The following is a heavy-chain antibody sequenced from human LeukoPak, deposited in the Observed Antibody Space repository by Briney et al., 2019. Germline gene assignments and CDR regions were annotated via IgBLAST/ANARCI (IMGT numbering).Heavy chain of an antibody. CDR2: IKQDGSEK. CDR3: AKDLGGGSAFDI. J-gene: IGHJ3*02. D-gene: IGHD3-16*01. CDR1: GFTFSSYW. Sequence: GGSLRLSCAASGFTFSSYWMSWVRQAPGKGLEWVANIKQDGSEKYYVDSVKGRFTISRDISKNTLYLQMNSLRADDTAVYYCAKDLGGGSAFDIWGQGTMVTVSS. V-gene: IGHV3-7*03.